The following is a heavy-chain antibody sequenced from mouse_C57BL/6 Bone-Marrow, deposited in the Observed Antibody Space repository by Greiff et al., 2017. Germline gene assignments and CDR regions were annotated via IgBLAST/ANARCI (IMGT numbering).Heavy chain of an antibody. Sequence: QVQLPQSGAELVRPGTSVKVSCKASGYAFTNYLIGWVKQRPGQGLEWIGVINPGSGGTNYNEKFKGKATLTADKSSSTAYMQLSSLTSDDSAVYFCVVIYFDYWGQGTTLTVSS. CDR3: VVIYFDY. V-gene: IGHV1-54*01. D-gene: IGHD2-2*01. CDR1: GYAFTNYL. CDR2: INPGSGGT. J-gene: IGHJ2*01.